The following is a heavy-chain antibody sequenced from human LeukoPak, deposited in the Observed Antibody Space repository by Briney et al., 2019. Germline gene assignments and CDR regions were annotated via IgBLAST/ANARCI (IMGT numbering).Heavy chain of an antibody. J-gene: IGHJ4*02. CDR3: ARDPLSSDDSSGYFDY. Sequence: GGSLRLSCAASGFTFNKYNMNWVRQAPGKGLEWVSYISSSGSTIYYADSVKGRFTLSRDNAKNSLYLQMNSLRAEDTAVYFCARDPLSSDDSSGYFDYWGQGTLVTVSS. D-gene: IGHD3-22*01. V-gene: IGHV3-48*03. CDR1: GFTFNKYN. CDR2: ISSSGSTI.